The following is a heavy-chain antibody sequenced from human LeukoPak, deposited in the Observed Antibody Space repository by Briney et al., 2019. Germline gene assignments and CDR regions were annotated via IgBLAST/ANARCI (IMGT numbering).Heavy chain of an antibody. J-gene: IGHJ4*02. CDR3: ARDRGWAQVVPAAIFDY. Sequence: GGSLRPSCAASGFTFSDYYMSWIRQAPGKGLEWVSYISSSGSTIYYADSVKGRFTISRDNAKNSLYLQMNSLRAEDTAVYYCARDRGWAQVVPAAIFDYWGQGTLVTVSS. V-gene: IGHV3-11*01. CDR2: ISSSGSTI. CDR1: GFTFSDYY. D-gene: IGHD2-2*01.